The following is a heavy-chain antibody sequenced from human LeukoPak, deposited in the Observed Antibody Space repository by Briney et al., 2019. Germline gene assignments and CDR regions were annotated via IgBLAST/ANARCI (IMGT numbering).Heavy chain of an antibody. CDR2: ISYSGST. J-gene: IGHJ4*02. Sequence: SETLSLTCTVSGGSISSYYWSWIRQPPGKGLEWIGYISYSGSTNYNPSLKSRVTISVDTSKNQFSLKLSSVTAADTAVYYCARVAAVAEDYFDYWGQGTLVTVFS. CDR1: GGSISSYY. D-gene: IGHD6-19*01. V-gene: IGHV4-59*12. CDR3: ARVAAVAEDYFDY.